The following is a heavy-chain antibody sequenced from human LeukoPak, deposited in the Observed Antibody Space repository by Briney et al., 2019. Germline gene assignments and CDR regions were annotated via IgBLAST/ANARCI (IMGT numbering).Heavy chain of an antibody. J-gene: IGHJ4*02. CDR2: ISSSSSTI. Sequence: GGPLRLSCAASGFTFSSYSMNWVRQAPGKGLEWVSYISSSSSTIYYADSVKGRFTISRDNAKNSLYLHMNSLKDEDTAVYYCARGALDFDYWGQGTLVTVSS. CDR1: GFTFSSYS. V-gene: IGHV3-48*02. CDR3: ARGALDFDY.